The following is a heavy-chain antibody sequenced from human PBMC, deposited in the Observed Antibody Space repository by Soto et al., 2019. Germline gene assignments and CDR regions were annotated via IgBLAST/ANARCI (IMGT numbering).Heavy chain of an antibody. CDR1: GGSISSSSYY. Sequence: QLQLQESGPGLVKPSETLSLTCTVSGGSISSSSYYWGWIRQPPGKGLEWIGSIYYSGSTYYNPSLKSRVTISVDTSKNQFSLKLSSVTAADTAVYYCARHGINVDIVATIGGFDYWGQGTLVTVSS. J-gene: IGHJ4*02. CDR2: IYYSGST. V-gene: IGHV4-39*01. CDR3: ARHGINVDIVATIGGFDY. D-gene: IGHD5-12*01.